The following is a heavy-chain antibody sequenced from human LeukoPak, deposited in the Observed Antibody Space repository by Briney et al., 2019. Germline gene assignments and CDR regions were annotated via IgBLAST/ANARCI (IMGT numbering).Heavy chain of an antibody. CDR2: ISASGSAT. J-gene: IGHJ4*02. Sequence: GGSLRLSCAASGFIFSNYGMNWVRQAPGKGLEWVAAISASGSATSYADSVKGRFTISRDNSKNTLYLQMNSLRAEDTAVYYCASGVTGTTNNYWGQGTLVTVSS. CDR1: GFIFSNYG. CDR3: ASGVTGTTNNY. V-gene: IGHV3-23*01. D-gene: IGHD1-1*01.